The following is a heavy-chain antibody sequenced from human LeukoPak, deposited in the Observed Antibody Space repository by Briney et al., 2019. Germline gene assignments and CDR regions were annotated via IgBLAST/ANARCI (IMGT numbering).Heavy chain of an antibody. J-gene: IGHJ6*03. CDR3: ARGRGYNSGCSSYYYYMDV. V-gene: IGHV4-34*01. CDR1: GGSFSGYY. Sequence: SETLSLTCAVYGGSFSGYYWSWIRQPPGKGLEWIGEINHSGSTNYNPSLKSRVTISVDTSKNQFSLKLSSVTAADTAVYYCARGRGYNSGCSSYYYYMDVWGKGTTVTVSS. D-gene: IGHD6-19*01. CDR2: INHSGST.